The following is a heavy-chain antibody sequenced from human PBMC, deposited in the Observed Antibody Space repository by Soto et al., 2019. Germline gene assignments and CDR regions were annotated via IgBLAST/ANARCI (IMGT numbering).Heavy chain of an antibody. J-gene: IGHJ6*02. CDR2: ISSSSSYI. D-gene: IGHD6-6*01. CDR1: GFTFSSYS. CDR3: ARDLGGYSSSYYYYYYGMDV. V-gene: IGHV3-21*01. Sequence: GGSLRLSCAASGFTFSSYSMNWVRQAPGKGLEWVSPISSSSSYIYYADSVKGRFTISRDNAKNSLYLQMNSLRAEDTAVYYCARDLGGYSSSYYYYYYGMDVWGQGTTVTVSS.